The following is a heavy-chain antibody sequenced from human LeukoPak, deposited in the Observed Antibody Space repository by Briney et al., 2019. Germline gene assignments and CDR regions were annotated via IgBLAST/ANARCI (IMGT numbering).Heavy chain of an antibody. CDR1: GYTFTSYD. Sequence: VASVKVSCKASGYTFTSYDINWVRQATGQGLEWMGWMNPNSGNTGYAQKFRGRVTITRNTSISTAYMELSSLRSEDTAVYHCARGIAAAGNDFDYWGQGTLVTVSS. D-gene: IGHD6-13*01. J-gene: IGHJ4*02. CDR2: MNPNSGNT. CDR3: ARGIAAAGNDFDY. V-gene: IGHV1-8*03.